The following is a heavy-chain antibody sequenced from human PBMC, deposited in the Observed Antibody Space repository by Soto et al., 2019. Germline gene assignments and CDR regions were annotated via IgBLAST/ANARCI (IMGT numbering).Heavy chain of an antibody. CDR3: ATHDYGDYNYYYYMDV. Sequence: EVQLLESGGGLVQPGGSLRLSCAASGFTFSSYAMSWVRQAPGKGLEWVSAISGSGGSTYYADSVKGRFTISRDNSKNTLYLQMNSLRAEDTAVYYCATHDYGDYNYYYYMDVWGKGTTVTVSS. CDR2: ISGSGGST. J-gene: IGHJ6*03. V-gene: IGHV3-23*01. D-gene: IGHD4-17*01. CDR1: GFTFSSYA.